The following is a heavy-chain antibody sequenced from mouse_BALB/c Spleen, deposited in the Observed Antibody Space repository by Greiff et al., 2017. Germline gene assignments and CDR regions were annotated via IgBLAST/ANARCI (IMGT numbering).Heavy chain of an antibody. CDR3: ARSGGETSFDY. CDR2: INPSTGYT. CDR1: GYTFTSYW. V-gene: IGHV1-7*01. J-gene: IGHJ2*01. Sequence: QVQLKESGAELAKPGASVKMSCKASGYTFTSYWMHWVKQRPGQGLEWIGYINPSTGYTEYNQKFKDKATLTADKSSSTAYMQLSSLTSEDSAVYYCARSGGETSFDYWGQGTTLTVSS. D-gene: IGHD1-3*01.